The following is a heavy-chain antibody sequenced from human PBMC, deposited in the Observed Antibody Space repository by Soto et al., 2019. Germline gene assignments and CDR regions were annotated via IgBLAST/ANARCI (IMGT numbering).Heavy chain of an antibody. D-gene: IGHD1-26*01. CDR3: ARVGGRAGATSYYYGMDV. V-gene: IGHV3-21*01. J-gene: IGHJ6*02. Sequence: GGSLRLSCAASGFTFSSYSMNWVRQAPGKGLEWVSSISSSSSYIYYADSVKGRFTISRDNAKNSLYLQMNSLRAEDTAVYYCARVGGRAGATSYYYGMDVWGQGTTVTVSS. CDR2: ISSSSSYI. CDR1: GFTFSSYS.